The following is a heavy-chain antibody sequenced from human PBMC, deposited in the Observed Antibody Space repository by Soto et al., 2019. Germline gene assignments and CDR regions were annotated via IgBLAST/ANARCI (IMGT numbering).Heavy chain of an antibody. Sequence: QVQLQESGPRLVSPSQTLSLTCTVSGGSISSAAYCWSWIRQSPDKGLEWIGHIYDGGTTYSSPSLKGRVTIPADTSETQFSLKLSSVSAADTAVYYCARGPSGDKIDYWGQGIQVTVPS. J-gene: IGHJ4*02. D-gene: IGHD7-27*01. CDR1: GGSISSAAYC. CDR3: ARGPSGDKIDY. CDR2: IYDGGTT. V-gene: IGHV4-30-4*01.